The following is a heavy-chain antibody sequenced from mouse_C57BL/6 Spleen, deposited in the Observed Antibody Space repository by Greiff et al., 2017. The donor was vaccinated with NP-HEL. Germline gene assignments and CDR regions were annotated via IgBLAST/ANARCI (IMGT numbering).Heavy chain of an antibody. CDR2: ISSGSSTI. J-gene: IGHJ4*01. Sequence: EVKRVESGGGLVKPGGSLKLSCAASGFTFSDYGMHWVRQAPEKGLEWVAYISSGSSTIYYADTVKGRFTISRDNAKNTLFLQMTSLRSEDTAMYYCARKAVYYAMDYWGQGTSVTVSS. D-gene: IGHD3-3*01. CDR3: ARKAVYYAMDY. V-gene: IGHV5-17*01. CDR1: GFTFSDYG.